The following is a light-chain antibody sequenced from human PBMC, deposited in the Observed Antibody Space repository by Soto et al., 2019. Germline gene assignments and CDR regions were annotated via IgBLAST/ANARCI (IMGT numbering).Light chain of an antibody. CDR1: TSNIGTHT. V-gene: IGLV1-44*01. CDR2: SDN. CDR3: ATWDDSLNVV. J-gene: IGLJ2*01. Sequence: QSVLTQSPSASGTPGQRVSISCSGSTSNIGTHTVNWYLHVPGTAPKLLIYSDNQRPSAVPGRFSGSKSGTSASLAISGLLSEDEADYYCATWDDSLNVVFGGGTKLTVL.